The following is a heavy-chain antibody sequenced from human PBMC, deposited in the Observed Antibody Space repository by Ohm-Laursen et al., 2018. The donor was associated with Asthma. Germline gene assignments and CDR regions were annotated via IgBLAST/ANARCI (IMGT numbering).Heavy chain of an antibody. CDR1: GFTFSIYA. V-gene: IGHV3-23*01. CDR3: AKERSSSWPF. D-gene: IGHD6-13*01. Sequence: SLRLSCAASGFTFSIYAMSWVRQAPGKGLEWVSQINDNSDLTYHADSVKGRFTISRDNSRNTLFLQMNSLRAEDTAVYYCAKERSSSWPFWGQGTLVTVSS. J-gene: IGHJ4*02. CDR2: INDNSDLT.